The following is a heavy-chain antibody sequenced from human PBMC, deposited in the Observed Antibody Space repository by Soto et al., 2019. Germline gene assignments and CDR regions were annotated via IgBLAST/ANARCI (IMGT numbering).Heavy chain of an antibody. J-gene: IGHJ6*02. V-gene: IGHV3-21*01. D-gene: IGHD3-22*01. Sequence: PGGSLRLSCAASGFTFSTYSMNWVRQAPGKGPEWVSSISSSSSYIYYADSVKGRFTISRDNAKNSLYLQMNSLRAEDTAVYYCARYDSSGYYWPYYYYGMDVRGQGTTVTVSS. CDR3: ARYDSSGYYWPYYYYGMDV. CDR2: ISSSSSYI. CDR1: GFTFSTYS.